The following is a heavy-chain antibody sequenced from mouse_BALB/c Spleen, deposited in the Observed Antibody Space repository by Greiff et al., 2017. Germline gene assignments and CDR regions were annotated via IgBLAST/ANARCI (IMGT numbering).Heavy chain of an antibody. Sequence: VQLKESGPELVKPGASVKLSCKASGYTFTDYNMHWVKQSHGKSLEWIGYIYPYNGGTGYNQKFKSKATLTVDNSSSTAYMELRSLTSEDSAVYYCARSMLLHAMDYWGQGTSVTVSS. J-gene: IGHJ4*01. CDR2: IYPYNGGT. V-gene: IGHV1S29*02. CDR1: GYTFTDYN. D-gene: IGHD2-3*01. CDR3: ARSMLLHAMDY.